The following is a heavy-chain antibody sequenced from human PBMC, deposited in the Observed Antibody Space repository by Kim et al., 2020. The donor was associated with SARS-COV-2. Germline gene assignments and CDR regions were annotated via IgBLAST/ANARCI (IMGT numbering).Heavy chain of an antibody. J-gene: IGHJ6*02. CDR3: ARGVPPYYSYGMDV. Sequence: SETLSLTCAVYGGSFSGYYWSWIRQPPGKGLEWIGEINHSGSTNYNPSLKSRVTISVDTSKNQFSLKLSSVTAADTTVYYCARGVPPYYSYGMDVWGQGT. V-gene: IGHV4-34*01. CDR2: INHSGST. CDR1: GGSFSGYY.